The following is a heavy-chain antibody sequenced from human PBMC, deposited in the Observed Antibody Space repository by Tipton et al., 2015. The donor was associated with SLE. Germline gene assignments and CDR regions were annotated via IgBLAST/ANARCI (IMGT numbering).Heavy chain of an antibody. CDR3: AKRTGGSTYAFDI. CDR2: IYHSGST. Sequence: TLSLTCTVSGDSISRHYWTWIRQPPGKGPEWIGSIYHSGSTYYNPSLKSRVTISVDTSKNQFSLKLSSVTAADTGVYYCAKRTGGSTYAFDIWGQGTMVTVSS. D-gene: IGHD1-14*01. J-gene: IGHJ3*02. V-gene: IGHV4-38-2*02. CDR1: GDSISRHY.